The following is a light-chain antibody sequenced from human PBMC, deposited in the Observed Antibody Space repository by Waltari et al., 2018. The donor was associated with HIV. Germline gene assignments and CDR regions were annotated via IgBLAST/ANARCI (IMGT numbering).Light chain of an antibody. CDR2: HDT. J-gene: IGLJ2*01. Sequence: SYVLTQSPSVSVATGTTARITCGGQNIGSKSVNWYQQQPGQAPVMVIYHDTDRPSGIPDRFSGSNSEDTATLTIRRVEAGDEADYYCQVWDTNTDQYVIFGGGTNLAV. CDR3: QVWDTNTDQYVI. V-gene: IGLV3-21*01. CDR1: NIGSKS.